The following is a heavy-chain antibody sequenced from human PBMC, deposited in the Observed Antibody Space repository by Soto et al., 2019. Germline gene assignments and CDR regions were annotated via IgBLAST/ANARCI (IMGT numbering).Heavy chain of an antibody. J-gene: IGHJ2*01. D-gene: IGHD2-21*02. CDR3: AVTPNCGRDCSAASYWYFDI. Sequence: EVHLVESGGGLVQPGGSVRLSCAASGLTFGNYAMSWVRQAPGKGLEWVSAISGDSGRTYYADSVKGRFTISRDNSKNTLYLQMNTLRAEDTAVYYCAVTPNCGRDCSAASYWYFDIWGRGTLVTVSS. V-gene: IGHV3-23*04. CDR1: GLTFGNYA. CDR2: ISGDSGRT.